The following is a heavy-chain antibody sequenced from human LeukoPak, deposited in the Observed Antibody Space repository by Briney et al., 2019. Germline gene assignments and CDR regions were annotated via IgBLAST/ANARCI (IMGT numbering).Heavy chain of an antibody. CDR1: GFTFSSYG. D-gene: IGHD1-20*01. CDR2: IWFDGSEK. V-gene: IGHV3-33*06. J-gene: IGHJ4*02. Sequence: GRSLRLSCAASGFTFSSYGMHWVRQAPGKGLEWVAFIWFDGSEKWYVDSVKGRFTISRDNSKNTLYLQMNNLRAEDTAVYYCAKDFGITGSLVTYWGQGTLVTVS. CDR3: AKDFGITGSLVTY.